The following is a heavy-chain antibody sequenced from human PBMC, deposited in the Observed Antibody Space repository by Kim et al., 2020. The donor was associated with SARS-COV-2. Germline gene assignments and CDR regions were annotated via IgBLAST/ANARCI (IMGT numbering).Heavy chain of an antibody. CDR1: GGSISSYY. Sequence: SETLSLTCTVSGGSISSYYWSWIRQPPGKGLEYIGYIYYTGSTSYNPSLKSRATISVDTSKNQFSLKLTSMTAADTAVYYCARGTMVRGVVSDYWGQGTLVTVSS. CDR3: ARGTMVRGVVSDY. J-gene: IGHJ4*02. CDR2: IYYTGST. V-gene: IGHV4-59*13. D-gene: IGHD3-10*01.